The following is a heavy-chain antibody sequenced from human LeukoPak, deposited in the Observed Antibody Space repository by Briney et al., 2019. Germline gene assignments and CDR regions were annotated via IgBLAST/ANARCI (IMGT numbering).Heavy chain of an antibody. Sequence: GASVKVSCKASGYTLTDYRIHWVRQAPGQGLEWMGWIKPNSGVTNYEQKFQGRVTMTRDTSISTAYMEVSSLKSDDTAVYYCARGRPIGIGGTAIEYWGQGTLVTVSS. V-gene: IGHV1-2*02. CDR3: ARGRPIGIGGTAIEY. J-gene: IGHJ4*02. CDR1: GYTLTDYR. D-gene: IGHD1-26*01. CDR2: IKPNSGVT.